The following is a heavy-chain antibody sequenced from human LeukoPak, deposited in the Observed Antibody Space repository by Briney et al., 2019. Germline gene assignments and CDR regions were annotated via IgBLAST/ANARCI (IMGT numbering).Heavy chain of an antibody. V-gene: IGHV4-39*07. CDR3: ASLGNTNYYYYGMDV. CDR2: IYYSGST. D-gene: IGHD3-3*01. Sequence: SETLSLTCTVSGGSISSSSYYWGWIRQPPGKGLEWIGSIYYSGSTYYNPSLKSRVTISVDTSKNQFSLKLSSVTAADTAVYYCASLGNTNYYYYGMDVWGQGTTVTVSS. J-gene: IGHJ6*02. CDR1: GGSISSSSYY.